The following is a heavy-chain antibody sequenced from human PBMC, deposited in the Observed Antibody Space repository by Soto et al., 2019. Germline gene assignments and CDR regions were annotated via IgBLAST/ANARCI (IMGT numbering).Heavy chain of an antibody. CDR2: IVVGSGNT. CDR3: AAGTLLRFLEWSPQGV. CDR1: GFTFTSSA. Sequence: GASVKVSCKASGFTFTSSAMQWVRQARGQRLEWIGWIVVGSGNTNYAQKFQERVTITRDMSTSTAYMELSSLRSEDTAVYYCAAGTLLRFLEWSPQGVWGKGTTVTVSS. D-gene: IGHD3-3*01. J-gene: IGHJ6*04. V-gene: IGHV1-58*02.